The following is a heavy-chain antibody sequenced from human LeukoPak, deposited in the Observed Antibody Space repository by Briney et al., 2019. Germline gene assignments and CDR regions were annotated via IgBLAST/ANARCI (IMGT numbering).Heavy chain of an antibody. CDR1: AGTFSSYA. V-gene: IGHV1-69*05. D-gene: IGHD6-13*01. J-gene: IGHJ5*02. CDR3: ARGSDSSGWYNWFDP. CDR2: IIPIFGTA. Sequence: SVKVSCKASAGTFSSYAISWVRQAPGQGLEWMGGIIPIFGTADYAQKFQGRVTITTDESTSTAYMEVSSLRSEDTAVYYCARGSDSSGWYNWFDPWGQGTLVTVSS.